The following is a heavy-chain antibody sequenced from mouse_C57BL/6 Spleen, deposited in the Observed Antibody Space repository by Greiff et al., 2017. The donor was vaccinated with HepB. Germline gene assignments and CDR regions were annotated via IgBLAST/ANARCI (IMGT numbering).Heavy chain of an antibody. D-gene: IGHD2-2*01. V-gene: IGHV1-5*01. Sequence: VQLQQSGTVLARPGASVKISSKPPGSPLTSYWLHWVKQGLGKGLEWMGAIYPGNSDTSYNQKFKGKAKLTAVTSASTAYMELSSLTNEDSAVYYCTRGRLPYYFDYWGQGTTLTVSS. CDR3: TRGRLPYYFDY. CDR1: GSPLTSYW. J-gene: IGHJ2*01. CDR2: IYPGNSDT.